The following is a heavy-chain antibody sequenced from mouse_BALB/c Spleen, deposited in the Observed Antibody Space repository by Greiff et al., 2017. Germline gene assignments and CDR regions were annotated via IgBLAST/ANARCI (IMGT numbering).Heavy chain of an antibody. CDR2: IDPANGNT. V-gene: IGHV14-3*02. D-gene: IGHD2-3*01. CDR1: GFHIKDTY. J-gene: IGHJ4*01. CDR3: ARWLLYYYAMDY. Sequence: EVQLQQSGAELVKPGASVKLSCTASGFHIKDTYMHWVKQRPEQGLEWIGRIDPANGNTKYDPKFQGKATITADTSSNTAYLQLSSLTSEDTAVYYCARWLLYYYAMDYWGQGTSVTVSS.